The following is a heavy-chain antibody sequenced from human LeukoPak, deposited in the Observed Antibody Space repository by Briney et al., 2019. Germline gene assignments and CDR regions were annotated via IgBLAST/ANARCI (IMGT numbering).Heavy chain of an antibody. J-gene: IGHJ3*02. CDR3: ARGLTYYYDSSGYNDAFDI. CDR2: FDPEDGET. D-gene: IGHD3-22*01. V-gene: IGHV1-24*01. CDR1: GYTLTELS. Sequence: ASVKVSCKVSGYTLTELSMHWVRQAPGKGLEWMGGFDPEDGETIYAQKFQGRVTMTEDTSTDTAYMELSSLRSEDTAVYYCARGLTYYYDSSGYNDAFDIWGQGTMVTVSS.